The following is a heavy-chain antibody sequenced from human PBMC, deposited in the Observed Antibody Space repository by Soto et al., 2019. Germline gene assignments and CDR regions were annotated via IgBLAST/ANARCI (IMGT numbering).Heavy chain of an antibody. Sequence: QVQLVESGGGVVQPGRSLRLSCAASGFTLSSYAMHWVRQAPGKGLEWVAVISYDGSNKYYADSVKGRFTISRDNSKNTLYLQMNSLRAEDTAVYYCARGQDCGGDCSSPDYWGQGTLVTVSS. J-gene: IGHJ4*02. CDR2: ISYDGSNK. CDR3: ARGQDCGGDCSSPDY. D-gene: IGHD2-21*02. V-gene: IGHV3-30-3*01. CDR1: GFTLSSYA.